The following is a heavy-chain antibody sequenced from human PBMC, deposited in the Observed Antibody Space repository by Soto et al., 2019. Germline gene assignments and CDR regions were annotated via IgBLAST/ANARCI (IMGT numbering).Heavy chain of an antibody. CDR3: ARDVGATSKPYYFDY. Sequence: GASVKVSCKASGYTFTSYGISWVRQAPGQGLEWMGWISAYNGNTNYARKLQGRVTMTTDTSTSTAYMELRSLRSDDTAVYYCARDVGATSKPYYFDYWGQGTLVTVSS. D-gene: IGHD1-26*01. J-gene: IGHJ4*02. V-gene: IGHV1-18*04. CDR2: ISAYNGNT. CDR1: GYTFTSYG.